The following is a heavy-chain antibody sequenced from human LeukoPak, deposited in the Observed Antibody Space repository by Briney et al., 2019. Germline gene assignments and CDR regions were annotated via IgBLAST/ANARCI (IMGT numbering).Heavy chain of an antibody. V-gene: IGHV3-74*01. CDR2: INNDGSNT. CDR3: VRGARITGQASDS. Sequence: GGSLRLSCVASGFTFSTYWMHWVRQAPGKGLVWVSRINNDGSNTNHGDSVKGRFTISRDNARSTLYLQMSSLTDEDTGVYYCVRGARITGQASDSWGQGTLVTVSS. J-gene: IGHJ1*01. CDR1: GFTFSTYW. D-gene: IGHD1-20*01.